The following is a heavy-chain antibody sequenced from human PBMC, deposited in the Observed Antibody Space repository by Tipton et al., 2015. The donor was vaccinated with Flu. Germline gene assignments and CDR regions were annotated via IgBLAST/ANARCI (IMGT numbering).Heavy chain of an antibody. Sequence: QLVQSGGGLIQRGGSLRLSCGVSGFSVSSNYMTWVRQAPRKGLEWVSVIYSGGSTYSADSVKGRFTISRDNSKNTLYLQMNSLRAEDTAGYYCARGRGYCITTTCLLPFDFWGQGTLVTVSS. J-gene: IGHJ4*02. CDR2: IYSGGST. V-gene: IGHV3-53*01. D-gene: IGHD2-2*01. CDR3: ARGRGYCITTTCLLPFDF. CDR1: GFSVSSNY.